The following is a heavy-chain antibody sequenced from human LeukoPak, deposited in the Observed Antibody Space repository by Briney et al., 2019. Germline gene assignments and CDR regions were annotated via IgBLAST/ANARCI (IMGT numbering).Heavy chain of an antibody. J-gene: IGHJ4*02. V-gene: IGHV1-24*01. CDR2: FDPEDGET. CDR3: ATGYYDSSGYYAH. Sequence: EASVKVSCKVSGYTLTELSMHWVRQAPGKGLEWMGGFDPEDGETIYAQKFQGRVTMIEDTSTDTAYMELSSLRSEDTAVYYCATGYYDSSGYYAHWGQGTLVTVSS. CDR1: GYTLTELS. D-gene: IGHD3-22*01.